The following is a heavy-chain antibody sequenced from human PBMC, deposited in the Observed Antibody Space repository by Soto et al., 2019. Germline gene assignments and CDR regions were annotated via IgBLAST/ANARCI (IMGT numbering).Heavy chain of an antibody. CDR1: GFTFSSYA. V-gene: IGHV3-30-3*01. D-gene: IGHD1-26*01. J-gene: IGHJ4*02. Sequence: GGSLRLSCAASGFTFSSYAMHWVRQAPGKGLEWVAVISYDGSNKYYADSVKGRFTISRDNSKNTLYLQMNSLRAEDTAVYYCARVEQYRGSYFSDYWGKGTLVTVSS. CDR2: ISYDGSNK. CDR3: ARVEQYRGSYFSDY.